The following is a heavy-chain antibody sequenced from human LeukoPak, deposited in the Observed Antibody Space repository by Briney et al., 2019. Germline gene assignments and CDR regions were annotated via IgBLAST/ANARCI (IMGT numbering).Heavy chain of an antibody. V-gene: IGHV3-30-3*01. Sequence: GGSLRLSCAASGFTLSSYAMHWVRQAPGKGLEWVAVISYDGSNKYYADSVKGRFTISRDNSKNTLYLQMNSLRAEDTAVYYCARGVSEDIVVVPANEVQGYYFDYWGQGTLVTVSS. J-gene: IGHJ4*02. CDR3: ARGVSEDIVVVPANEVQGYYFDY. D-gene: IGHD2-2*01. CDR2: ISYDGSNK. CDR1: GFTLSSYA.